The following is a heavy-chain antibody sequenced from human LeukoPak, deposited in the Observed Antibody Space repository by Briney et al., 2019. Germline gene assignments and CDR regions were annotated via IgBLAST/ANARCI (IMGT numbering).Heavy chain of an antibody. CDR2: ISARGDT. D-gene: IGHD5-24*01. Sequence: SETLSLTCSVSGGSISTYFWTWIRQTPGKGLEWIGYISARGDTDYNPSLESRSTTSLDTSNNHFSLRLTSVTAADTAVYFCARGVMPTVGSWAFDVWGRGAMVTVSS. CDR1: GGSISTYF. J-gene: IGHJ3*01. V-gene: IGHV4-4*09. CDR3: ARGVMPTVGSWAFDV.